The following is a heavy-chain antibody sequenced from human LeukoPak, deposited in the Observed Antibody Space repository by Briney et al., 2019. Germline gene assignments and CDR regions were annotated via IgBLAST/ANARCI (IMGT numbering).Heavy chain of an antibody. CDR3: ARDPHDYIGP. D-gene: IGHD4-11*01. CDR1: GFTFSSYS. Sequence: GGSLRLSCAASGFTFSSYSMNWVRQAPGKGLEWVSSISSSSSYIYYADSVKGRFTISRDNAKNSLYLQMNSLRAEDTAVYCCARDPHDYIGPWGQGTLVTVSS. CDR2: ISSSSSYI. V-gene: IGHV3-21*01. J-gene: IGHJ5*02.